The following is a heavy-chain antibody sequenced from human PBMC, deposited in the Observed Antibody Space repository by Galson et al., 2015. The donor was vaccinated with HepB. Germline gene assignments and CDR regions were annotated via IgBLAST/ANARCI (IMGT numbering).Heavy chain of an antibody. J-gene: IGHJ6*02. Sequence: QSGAEVKKPGESLRISCKGSGYSFTSYWISWVRQMPGKGLEWMGRIDPSDSYTNCSPSFQGHVTISADKSISTAYLQWSSLEASDTAMYYCARHSIAYYYDSSGYYYYYYGMDVWGQGTTVTVSS. CDR2: IDPSDSYT. CDR1: GYSFTSYW. D-gene: IGHD3-22*01. V-gene: IGHV5-10-1*01. CDR3: ARHSIAYYYDSSGYYYYYYGMDV.